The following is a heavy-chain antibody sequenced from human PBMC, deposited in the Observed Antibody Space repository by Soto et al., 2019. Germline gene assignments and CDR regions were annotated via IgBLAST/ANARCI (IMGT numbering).Heavy chain of an antibody. J-gene: IGHJ4*02. CDR3: SLVPRNNRGAPLDD. Sequence: GGSLRLSCTASGFTFGDYAMIWFRQAPGKGLEWVGFITSKRYGGTTEYAASVKGRFSISRDDSKSIAYLQMNSLKIDDTAVYHCSLVPRNNRGAPLDDWCQGTLVTVSS. CDR2: ITSKRYGGTT. CDR1: GFTFGDYA. D-gene: IGHD3-10*01. V-gene: IGHV3-49*03.